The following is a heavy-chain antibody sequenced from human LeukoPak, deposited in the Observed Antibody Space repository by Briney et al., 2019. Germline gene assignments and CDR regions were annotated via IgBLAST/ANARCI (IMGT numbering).Heavy chain of an antibody. CDR2: INHSGST. CDR1: GFTFSDYY. Sequence: PGGSLRLSCAASGFTFSDYYMSWIRQPPGKGLEWIGEINHSGSTNYNPSLKSRVTISVDTSKNQFSLKLSSVTAADTAVYYCARDHNLRFLEWVPPGWFDPWGQGTLVTVSS. J-gene: IGHJ5*02. V-gene: IGHV4-34*01. D-gene: IGHD3-3*01. CDR3: ARDHNLRFLEWVPPGWFDP.